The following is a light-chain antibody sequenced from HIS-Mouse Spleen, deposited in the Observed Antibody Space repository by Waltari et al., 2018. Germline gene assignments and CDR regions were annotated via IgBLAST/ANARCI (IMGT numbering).Light chain of an antibody. CDR2: WAS. Sequence: DIVMTQPPDSLAVSLGARATINCKSSQSVLYSSNNKTYLAWYQQKPGQPPKLLIYWASTRESGVPDRFSGSGSGTDFTLTISSLQAEDVAVYYCQQYYSTPLTFGGGTKVEIK. CDR3: QQYYSTPLT. V-gene: IGKV4-1*01. CDR1: QSVLYSSNNKTY. J-gene: IGKJ4*01.